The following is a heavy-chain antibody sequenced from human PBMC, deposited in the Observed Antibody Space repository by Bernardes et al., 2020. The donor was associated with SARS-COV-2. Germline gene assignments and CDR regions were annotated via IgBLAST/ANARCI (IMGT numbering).Heavy chain of an antibody. CDR2: IIPILGIA. J-gene: IGHJ2*01. CDR3: ARDVGYSSGWSNWYFDL. D-gene: IGHD6-19*01. V-gene: IGHV1-69*04. CDR1: GGTFSSYT. Sequence: SVKVSCKASGGTFSSYTISWVRQAPGQGLEWMGRIIPILGIANYAQKFQGRVTITADKSTSTAYMELSSLRSEDTAVYYCARDVGYSSGWSNWYFDLWGRDTLVTVSS.